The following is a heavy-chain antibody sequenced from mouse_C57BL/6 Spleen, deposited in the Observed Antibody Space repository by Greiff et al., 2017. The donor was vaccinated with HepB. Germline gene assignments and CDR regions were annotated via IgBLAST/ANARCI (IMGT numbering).Heavy chain of an antibody. Sequence: QVQLKQPGAELVRPGSSVKLSCKASGYTFTSYWMDWVKQRPGQGLEWIGNIYPSDSETHYNQKFKDKATLTVDKSSSTAYMQLSSLTSEDSAVYYCARRDYPYFDYWGQGTTLTVSS. CDR3: ARRDYPYFDY. J-gene: IGHJ2*01. D-gene: IGHD2-4*01. CDR1: GYTFTSYW. CDR2: IYPSDSET. V-gene: IGHV1-61*01.